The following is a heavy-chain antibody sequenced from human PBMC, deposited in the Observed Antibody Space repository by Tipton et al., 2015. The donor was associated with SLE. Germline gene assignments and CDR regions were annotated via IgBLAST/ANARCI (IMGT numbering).Heavy chain of an antibody. CDR1: GGSFSSGSYH. V-gene: IGHV4-61*02. CDR2: IYSSGDR. CDR3: ARGSDGEYVRYFDV. Sequence: TLSLTCIVSGGSFSSGSYHWSWIRQPAGRGLEWIGRIYSSGDRDYNPSLRSRVTMSIDASQNRVSLRLKSVSAADTAVYYCARGSDGEYVRYFDVWGPGTLVTVSS. J-gene: IGHJ2*01. D-gene: IGHD4-17*01.